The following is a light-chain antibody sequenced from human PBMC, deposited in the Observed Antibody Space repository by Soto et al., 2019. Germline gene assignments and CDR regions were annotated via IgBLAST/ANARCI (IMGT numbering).Light chain of an antibody. CDR2: GXX. J-gene: IGLJ2*01. Sequence: QSVLTQPPSVSGAPGQRVTISCTGSSSNIGAGYDVHWYQQLPGTAPKLLIYGXXXRPXGXXXRXSXXKSGTSASLAITGLQAEDEADYYCQSYDSSLSGVVFGGGTKLTVL. V-gene: IGLV1-40*01. CDR3: QSYDSSLSGVV. CDR1: SSNIGAGYD.